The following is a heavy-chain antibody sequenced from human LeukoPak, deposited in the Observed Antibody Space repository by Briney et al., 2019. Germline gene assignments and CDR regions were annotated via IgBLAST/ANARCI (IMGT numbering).Heavy chain of an antibody. V-gene: IGHV1-2*02. D-gene: IGHD6-13*01. Sequence: ASVKVSCKASGYTFTGYYMHWVRQAPGQGLEWMGWINPNSGGTNYAQKFQGRVTMTRNTSISTAYMELSSLRSEDTAVYYCARGRREQQLVQFYWGQGTLVTVSS. CDR3: ARGRREQQLVQFY. J-gene: IGHJ4*02. CDR2: INPNSGGT. CDR1: GYTFTGYY.